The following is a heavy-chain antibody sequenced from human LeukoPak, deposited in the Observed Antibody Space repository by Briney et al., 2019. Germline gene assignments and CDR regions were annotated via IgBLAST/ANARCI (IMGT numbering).Heavy chain of an antibody. J-gene: IGHJ4*02. Sequence: SVRVSCKASGGTFSSYAISWVRQAPGQGLEWMGGIIPIFGTANYAQKFQGRVTITADESTSTAYMELSSLRSEDTAVYYCARARAAAGTEFDYWGQGTLVTVSS. CDR3: ARARAAAGTEFDY. V-gene: IGHV1-69*01. D-gene: IGHD6-13*01. CDR1: GGTFSSYA. CDR2: IIPIFGTA.